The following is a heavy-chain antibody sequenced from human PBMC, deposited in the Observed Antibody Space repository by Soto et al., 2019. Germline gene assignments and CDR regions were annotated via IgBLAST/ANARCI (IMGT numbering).Heavy chain of an antibody. CDR1: GFTFSNAW. V-gene: IGHV3-15*01. Sequence: EEQLVESGGGLVQPGGSLRLSCAASGFTFSNAWMSWVRQAPGKGLEWVGRIKTKTDGGPTDYAAPVKDRFTISRDDSKNTVYLQMNSLKTDDTAVYYCATASSGFARYFDLWGRGTLVIVSS. J-gene: IGHJ2*01. D-gene: IGHD5-12*01. CDR3: ATASSGFARYFDL. CDR2: IKTKTDGGPT.